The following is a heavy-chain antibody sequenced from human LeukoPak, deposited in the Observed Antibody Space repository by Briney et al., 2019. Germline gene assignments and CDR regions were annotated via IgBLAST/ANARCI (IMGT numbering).Heavy chain of an antibody. V-gene: IGHV3-30*18. J-gene: IGHJ4*02. D-gene: IGHD6-13*01. CDR1: GFTFISYG. CDR3: AKDQAAAGTWGNDY. Sequence: GGCLRLSCAASGFTFISYGMHWVRQAPGKGLEWVAVISYDGSNKYYADSVKGRFTISRDNSKNTLYLQMNSLRAEDTAVYYCAKDQAAAGTWGNDYWGQGTLVTVSS. CDR2: ISYDGSNK.